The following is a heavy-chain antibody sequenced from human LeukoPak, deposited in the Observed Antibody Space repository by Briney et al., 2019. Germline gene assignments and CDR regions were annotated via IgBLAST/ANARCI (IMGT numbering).Heavy chain of an antibody. V-gene: IGHV4-38-2*01. Sequence: PSETLSLTCAVSGYSISSGYYWGWIRQPPGKGLEWIGSIYHSGSTYYNPSLKSRVTISVDTSKNQFFLKLSSVTAADTAVYYCVKTRTGPYYFDYWGQGTLVTVSS. CDR2: IYHSGST. J-gene: IGHJ4*02. CDR3: VKTRTGPYYFDY. CDR1: GYSISSGYY.